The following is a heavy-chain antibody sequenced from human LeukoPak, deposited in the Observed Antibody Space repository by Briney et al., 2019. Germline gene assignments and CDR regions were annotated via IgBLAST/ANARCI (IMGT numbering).Heavy chain of an antibody. J-gene: IGHJ4*02. V-gene: IGHV1-2*04. D-gene: IGHD3-22*01. CDR2: INPNSGGT. CDR3: ARGTILPVYDSSGFHFDY. Sequence: GASVKVSCKASGYTFTGYYMHWVRQAPGQGLEWMGWINPNSGGTNYAQKFQGWVTMTRDTSISTAYMELSRLRSDDTAVYYCARGTILPVYDSSGFHFDYWGQGTLVTVSS. CDR1: GYTFTGYY.